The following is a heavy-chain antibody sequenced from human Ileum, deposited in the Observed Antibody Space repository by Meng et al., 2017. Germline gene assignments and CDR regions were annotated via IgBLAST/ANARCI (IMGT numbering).Heavy chain of an antibody. Sequence: QVQVQRGGPGLLKPSETLPLTCTVYVASLTGYSWTWSRQSPGKGLEWIGEVNHDGGTNYSPSLKSRVIISIDTSKNQFSLKLTAVTATDAAVYYCAREGSWFGADYWGQGTLVTVSS. CDR3: AREGSWFGADY. D-gene: IGHD3-10*01. J-gene: IGHJ4*02. CDR2: VNHDGGT. V-gene: IGHV4-34*02. CDR1: VASLTGYS.